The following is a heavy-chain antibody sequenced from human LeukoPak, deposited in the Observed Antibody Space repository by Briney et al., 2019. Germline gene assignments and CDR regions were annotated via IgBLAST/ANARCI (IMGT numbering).Heavy chain of an antibody. CDR3: ARVAGIQLWLRRRTNYMDV. CDR2: ISSSSSTI. J-gene: IGHJ6*03. V-gene: IGHV3-48*01. CDR1: GFIFGSYG. D-gene: IGHD5-18*01. Sequence: GRSLRLSCAASGFIFGSYGMHWVRQAPGKGLEWVSYISSSSSTIYYADSVKGRFTISRDNAKNSLYLQMNSLRAEDTAVYYCARVAGIQLWLRRRTNYMDVWGKGTTVTVSS.